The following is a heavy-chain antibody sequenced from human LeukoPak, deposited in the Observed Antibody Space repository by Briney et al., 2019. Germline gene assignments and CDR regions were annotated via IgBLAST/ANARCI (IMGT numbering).Heavy chain of an antibody. CDR1: GFTFSSYG. V-gene: IGHV3-30*18. Sequence: GRSLRLSCAASGFTFSSYGMHWVRQAPDKGLEWVAVISYDGSNKYYADSVKGRFTISRDNSKNTLYLQMNSLRAEDTAVYYCAKPFGSSSWSFDYWGQGTLVTVSS. CDR3: AKPFGSSSWSFDY. D-gene: IGHD6-13*01. J-gene: IGHJ4*02. CDR2: ISYDGSNK.